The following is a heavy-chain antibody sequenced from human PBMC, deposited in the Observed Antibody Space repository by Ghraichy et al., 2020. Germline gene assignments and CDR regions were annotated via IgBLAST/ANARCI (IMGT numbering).Heavy chain of an antibody. D-gene: IGHD5-18*01. J-gene: IGHJ4*02. CDR3: ARPFTEYSYGYTLGY. CDR2: IWYDGSNK. Sequence: GGSLRLSCAASGFTFSSYGMHWVRQAPGKGLEWVAVIWYDGSNKYYADSVKGRFTISRDNSKNTLYLQMNSLRAEDTAVYYCARPFTEYSYGYTLGYWGQGPLFPSSS. V-gene: IGHV3-33*01. CDR1: GFTFSSYG.